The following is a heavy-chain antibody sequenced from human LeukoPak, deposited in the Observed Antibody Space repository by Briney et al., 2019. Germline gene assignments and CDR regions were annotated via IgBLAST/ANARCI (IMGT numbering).Heavy chain of an antibody. CDR2: VQYDGTNE. V-gene: IGHV3-30*02. CDR3: ARDKVVVAAKSDYYYGMDV. CDR1: GYTFNKYG. Sequence: GGSLRLSCATSGYTFNKYGIHWVRQAPGKGLEWVSFVQYDGTNEYYADSVKGRFTVSRDNSKNTADLQMNSLRPEDTAVHYCARDKVVVAAKSDYYYGMDVWGQGTTVTVSS. J-gene: IGHJ6*02. D-gene: IGHD2-15*01.